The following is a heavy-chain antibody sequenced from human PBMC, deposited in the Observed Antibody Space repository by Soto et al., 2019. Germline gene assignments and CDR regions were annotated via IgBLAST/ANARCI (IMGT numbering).Heavy chain of an antibody. Sequence: ASVKVSCKASGYTFTSYGISWVRQAPGQGLEWMGWISAYNGNTNYAQKLQGRVTMTTDTSTSTAYMELRSLRSDDTAVYYCARDLPLAYCGGDCYHDAFDIWGQGTMVTVSS. V-gene: IGHV1-18*01. CDR3: ARDLPLAYCGGDCYHDAFDI. CDR1: GYTFTSYG. CDR2: ISAYNGNT. J-gene: IGHJ3*02. D-gene: IGHD2-21*01.